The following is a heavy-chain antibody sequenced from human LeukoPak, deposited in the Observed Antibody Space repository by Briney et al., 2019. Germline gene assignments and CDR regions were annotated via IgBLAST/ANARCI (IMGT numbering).Heavy chain of an antibody. V-gene: IGHV4-59*08. J-gene: IGHJ4*02. Sequence: SETLSLTCTVSGDSISSYYWSWIRQPPGKGLEWIGYIYYSGRTDYNPSLKSRVTISMDTSRNQFSLNLSSVTAADTAVYYCARHRTRDGLFDYWGQGTLVTVSS. CDR1: GDSISSYY. CDR2: IYYSGRT. CDR3: ARHRTRDGLFDY. D-gene: IGHD1-7*01.